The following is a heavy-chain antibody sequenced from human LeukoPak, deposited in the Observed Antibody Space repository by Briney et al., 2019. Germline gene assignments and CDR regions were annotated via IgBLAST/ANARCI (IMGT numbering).Heavy chain of an antibody. CDR3: ARDFYVGSGSYYIGYY. CDR2: IWYDGSKK. Sequence: PGRSLRLSCAASGFTFSSYGMHWVRQAPGKGLEWVAVIWYDGSKKNYADSVKGRFTISRDNSKNTLYLQMNSLRAEDTAVYYCARDFYVGSGSYYIGYYWGQGTLVTVSS. V-gene: IGHV3-33*01. CDR1: GFTFSSYG. D-gene: IGHD3-10*01. J-gene: IGHJ4*02.